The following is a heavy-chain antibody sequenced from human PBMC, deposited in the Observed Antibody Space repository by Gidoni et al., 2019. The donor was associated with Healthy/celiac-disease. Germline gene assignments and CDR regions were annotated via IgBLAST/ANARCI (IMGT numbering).Heavy chain of an antibody. CDR2: ISSSSSYI. V-gene: IGHV3-21*01. CDR3: ASVLEYSSSHNWFDP. Sequence: EVQLVESGGGLVKPGGSLRLSCAASGFTFRSYSMNWVRQAPGKGLEWVSSISSSSSYIYYADSVKGRFTISRDNAKNSLYLQMNSLRAEDTAVYYCASVLEYSSSHNWFDPWGQGTLVTVSS. J-gene: IGHJ5*02. D-gene: IGHD6-6*01. CDR1: GFTFRSYS.